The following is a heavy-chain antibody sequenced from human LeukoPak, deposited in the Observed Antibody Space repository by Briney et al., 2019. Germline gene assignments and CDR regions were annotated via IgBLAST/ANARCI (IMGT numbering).Heavy chain of an antibody. CDR3: AAETIPWRGSSSSVRYMDV. J-gene: IGHJ6*03. V-gene: IGHV4-39*07. CDR1: GGSISSSSYY. D-gene: IGHD6-6*01. Sequence: SETLSLTCTVSGGSISSSSYYWGWIRQPPGKGLEWIGSIYYSGSTYYNPSLKSRVTISVDTSKNQFSLKLSSVTAADTAVYYCAAETIPWRGSSSSVRYMDVWGKGTTVTVSS. CDR2: IYYSGST.